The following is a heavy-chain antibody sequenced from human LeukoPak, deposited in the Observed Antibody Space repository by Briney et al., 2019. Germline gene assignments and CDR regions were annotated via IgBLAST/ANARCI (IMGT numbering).Heavy chain of an antibody. CDR1: GGSFSGYY. CDR2: INHSGST. J-gene: IGHJ5*02. CDR3: ARRPYYYDSSGYYSPRPRFNP. Sequence: PSETLSLTCAVYGGSFSGYYWSWIRQPPGKGLEWIGEINHSGSTNYNPSLKSRVTISVDTSKNQFSLKLSSVTAADTAVYYCARRPYYYDSSGYYSPRPRFNPWGQGTLVTVSS. D-gene: IGHD3-22*01. V-gene: IGHV4-34*01.